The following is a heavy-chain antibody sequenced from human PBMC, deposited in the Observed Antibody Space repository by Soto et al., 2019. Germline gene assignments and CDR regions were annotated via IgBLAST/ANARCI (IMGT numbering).Heavy chain of an antibody. V-gene: IGHV5-51*01. J-gene: IGHJ5*02. Sequence: GESLKISCNGSGYSFTNYCIAWVLQMPGKGLEYMGIIYPSDSTTRYSPSFQGQVTISADKSISTAYLQWNSLKASDTAMYYCARHGFYGDYSSNYFDPWGQGTLVTVSS. CDR2: IYPSDSTT. CDR3: ARHGFYGDYSSNYFDP. D-gene: IGHD4-17*01. CDR1: GYSFTNYC.